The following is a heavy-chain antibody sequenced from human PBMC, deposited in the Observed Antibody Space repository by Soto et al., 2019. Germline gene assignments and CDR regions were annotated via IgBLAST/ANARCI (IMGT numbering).Heavy chain of an antibody. CDR3: ARGILHSSSWYGLDY. D-gene: IGHD6-13*01. V-gene: IGHV4-34*01. Sequence: PSETLSLTCAVYGGSFSGYYWSWIRQPPGKGLEWIGEINHSGSTNYNPSLMSRVTISVDTSKNQFSLKLSSVTAADTAVYYCARGILHSSSWYGLDYWGQGTLVTVSS. CDR1: GGSFSGYY. CDR2: INHSGST. J-gene: IGHJ4*02.